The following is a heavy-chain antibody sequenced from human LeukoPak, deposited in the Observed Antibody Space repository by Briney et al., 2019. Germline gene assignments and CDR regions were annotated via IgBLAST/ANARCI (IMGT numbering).Heavy chain of an antibody. CDR2: IFGAGSST. V-gene: IGHV3-74*01. D-gene: IGHD3-22*01. CDR3: ARARHYYDSSGYSSEYYFDY. J-gene: IGHJ4*02. Sequence: GGSLRLSCAASGFTFSGYWMHWVRQAPGKGLVWVSRIFGAGSSTNYADSVEGRFTISRDNAKNTLYLQMNSLRAEDTAAYYCARARHYYDSSGYSSEYYFDYWGQGTLVTVSS. CDR1: GFTFSGYW.